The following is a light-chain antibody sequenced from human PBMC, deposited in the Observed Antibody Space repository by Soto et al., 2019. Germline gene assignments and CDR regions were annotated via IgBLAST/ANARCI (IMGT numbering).Light chain of an antibody. J-gene: IGKJ1*01. V-gene: IGKV3-20*01. CDR3: QQYGSSPPKT. CDR1: QSVSSD. CDR2: GAS. Sequence: IVLTESPATMSVSPWERATLSCRASQSVSSDLAWYHQKPGQAPRLLIYGASSRATGIPDRFSGSGSGTDFTLTISRLEPEDFAVYYCQQYGSSPPKTFGQGTKVDIK.